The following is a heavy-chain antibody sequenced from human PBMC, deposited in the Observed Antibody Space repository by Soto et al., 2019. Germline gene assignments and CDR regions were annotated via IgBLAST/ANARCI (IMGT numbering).Heavy chain of an antibody. CDR1: GGSISSGGYS. Sequence: SETLSLTCAVSGGSISSGGYSWSWIRQPPGKGLEWIGNIYHSGSTYYNSSLKSRVTISVDTSKNQFSLKLSSVTAADTAVYYCARGRRAYSYGYGRRHPTAPGNYWGQGTLVTGSS. D-gene: IGHD5-18*01. V-gene: IGHV4-30-2*01. CDR2: IYHSGST. J-gene: IGHJ4*02. CDR3: ARGRRAYSYGYGRRHPTAPGNY.